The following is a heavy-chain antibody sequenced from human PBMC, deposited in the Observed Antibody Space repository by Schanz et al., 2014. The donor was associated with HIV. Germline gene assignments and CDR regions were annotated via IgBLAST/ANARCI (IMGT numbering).Heavy chain of an antibody. CDR1: GFTLEDYA. CDR2: MSWNRRRI. V-gene: IGHV3-9*01. CDR3: AKGIMGATEYYYGMDV. Sequence: EGQLVESGGGLVQPGRSLRLSCAASGFTLEDYAMHWVRQVPGKGLGGVSGMSWNRRRIGYGDAVKGRFTISRDNANNFVYLEMNGLRVEDTALYYCAKGIMGATEYYYGMDVWGQGTMVTVSS. J-gene: IGHJ6*02. D-gene: IGHD1-26*01.